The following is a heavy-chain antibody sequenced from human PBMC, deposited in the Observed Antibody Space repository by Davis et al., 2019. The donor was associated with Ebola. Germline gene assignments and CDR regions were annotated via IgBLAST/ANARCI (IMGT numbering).Heavy chain of an antibody. CDR1: GFTFSSYS. V-gene: IGHV3-48*01. CDR2: ISSSSSSI. J-gene: IGHJ6*02. D-gene: IGHD3-10*01. CDR3: ARALWFRELGRGYYYYYGMDV. Sequence: GGSLRLSCAASGFTFSSYSMNWVRQAPGKGLEWVSYISSSSSSIYYADSVKGRFTISRDNAKNSLYLQMNSLRAEDTAVYYCARALWFRELGRGYYYYYGMDVWGQGTTVTVSS.